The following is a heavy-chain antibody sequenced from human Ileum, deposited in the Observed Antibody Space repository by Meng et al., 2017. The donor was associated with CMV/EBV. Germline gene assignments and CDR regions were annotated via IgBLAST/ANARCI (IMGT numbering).Heavy chain of an antibody. Sequence: SVKVSCKASGYTFTSYAISWVRQAPGQGLEWMGGIIPIFGTANYAQKFQGRVTITTDESTSTAYMELSSLRSEDTAVYYCASHRYSASYYSDYWAQGTLVTVSS. D-gene: IGHD2-2*01. J-gene: IGHJ4*02. CDR3: ASHRYSASYYSDY. V-gene: IGHV1-69*05. CDR2: IIPIFGTA. CDR1: GYTFTSYA.